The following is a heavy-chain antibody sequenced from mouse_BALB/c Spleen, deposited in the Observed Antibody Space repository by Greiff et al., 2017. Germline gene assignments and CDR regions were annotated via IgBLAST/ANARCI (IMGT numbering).Heavy chain of an antibody. Sequence: QVQLQQSGPELVKPGASVRISCKASGYTFTSYYIHWVKQRPGQGLEWIGWIYPGNVNTKYNEKFKGKATLTADKSSSTAYMQLSSLTSEDSAVYFCARESLLLDFDVWGAGTTVTVSS. CDR3: ARESLLLDFDV. CDR1: GYTFTSYY. V-gene: IGHV1S56*01. D-gene: IGHD6-1*01. J-gene: IGHJ1*01. CDR2: IYPGNVNT.